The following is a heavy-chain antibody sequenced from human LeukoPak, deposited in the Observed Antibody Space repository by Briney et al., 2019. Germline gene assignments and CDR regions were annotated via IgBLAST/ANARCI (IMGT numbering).Heavy chain of an antibody. Sequence: VDLGGSLRLSCAASGFTFSSYSMNWVRQAPGKGLEWVSYISSSSSTIYYADSVKGRFTISRDNAKNSLYLQMNSLRAEDSAVYYCARDFFHSDISRPFDYWGQGTLVTVSS. CDR1: GFTFSSYS. D-gene: IGHD3-3*02. CDR2: ISSSSSTI. CDR3: ARDFFHSDISRPFDY. V-gene: IGHV3-48*04. J-gene: IGHJ4*02.